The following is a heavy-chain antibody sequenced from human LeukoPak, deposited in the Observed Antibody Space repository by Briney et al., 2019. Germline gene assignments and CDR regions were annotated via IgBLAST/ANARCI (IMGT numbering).Heavy chain of an antibody. J-gene: IGHJ5*02. CDR1: GGSISSGSYY. V-gene: IGHV4-61*02. D-gene: IGHD3-3*01. CDR2: IYTSGST. CDR3: TRAARMRFLEWFPFDP. Sequence: SETLSLTCTVSGGSISSGSYYWTWIRQPAGKGLEWIGRIYTSGSTGYNPSLKSRVTISLDTSKNQFSLRLSSVTAADTAVYYCTRAARMRFLEWFPFDPWGQGTLVTVSS.